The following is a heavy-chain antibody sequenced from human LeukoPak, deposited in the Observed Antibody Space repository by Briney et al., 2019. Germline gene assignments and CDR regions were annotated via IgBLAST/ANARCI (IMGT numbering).Heavy chain of an antibody. CDR2: VSGSGTTT. J-gene: IGHJ4*02. CDR1: GFTFGSYA. Sequence: GGPLRLSCAASGFTFGSYAMSWVRQAPGKGLDWVSVVSGSGTTTYYADSVKGRFTISRDNSKNTLSLQMNSLRAEDTALYYCAKSLGSSVGGSGHWGQGTLVTVSS. D-gene: IGHD3-10*01. V-gene: IGHV3-23*01. CDR3: AKSLGSSVGGSGH.